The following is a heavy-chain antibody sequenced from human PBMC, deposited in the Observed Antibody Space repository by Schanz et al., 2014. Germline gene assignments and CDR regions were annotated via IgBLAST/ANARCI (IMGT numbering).Heavy chain of an antibody. CDR3: AKVDRTRYYAMDV. D-gene: IGHD3-9*01. CDR2: IIPILDKT. V-gene: IGHV1-69*08. J-gene: IGHJ6*02. CDR1: GGTFSSST. Sequence: QVQLVQSGAEVKKPGSSVKVSCKASGGTFSSSTLTWARQAPGQGLEWMGRIIPILDKTNYAQKFQGRVTMTADKSTSTVYREVSGLRSEDTAVYYCAKVDRTRYYAMDVWGQGTTVTVSS.